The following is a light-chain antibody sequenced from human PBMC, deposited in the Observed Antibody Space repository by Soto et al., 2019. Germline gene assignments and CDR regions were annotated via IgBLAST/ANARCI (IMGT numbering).Light chain of an antibody. CDR2: DVS. CDR3: SSYSGSSPLVL. Sequence: QSALTQPASVSGSPGQSITISCTGTGSDIGGYDYVSWYQQHPGKAPNLIIYDVSHRPPGISSRFSGSKSGNTATLTISGLQAEDEANYYCSSYSGSSPLVLFGGGTKLTVL. V-gene: IGLV2-14*03. CDR1: GSDIGGYDY. J-gene: IGLJ2*01.